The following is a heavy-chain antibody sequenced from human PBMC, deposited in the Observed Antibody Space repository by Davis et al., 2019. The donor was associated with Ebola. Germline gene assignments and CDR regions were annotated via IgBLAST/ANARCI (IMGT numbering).Heavy chain of an antibody. D-gene: IGHD6-19*01. V-gene: IGHV6-1*01. CDR2: TYYKSKWYN. Sequence: HSQTLSLTCAISGDSVSSAGWNWIRQSPSRGLEWLGRTYYKSKWYNDYAVSVKSRITINPDTSKNQFSLLLNSVTPEDTAIYYCARGWFRSGMDVWGQGTTITV. CDR1: GDSVSSAG. J-gene: IGHJ6*02. CDR3: ARGWFRSGMDV.